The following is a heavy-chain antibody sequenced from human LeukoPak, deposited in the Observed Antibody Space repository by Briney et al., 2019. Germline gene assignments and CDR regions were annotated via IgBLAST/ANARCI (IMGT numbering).Heavy chain of an antibody. Sequence: PSETLSLTCAVYGGSFSDHSFSDHFWTWIRQSPGKGLEWIGEINQSGSTNYSPSLKSRVTISLDTSKNHFSLNMSSVTAADTAVYYCATYDYNGSGFSLRHWWGQGTLVTVSS. CDR3: ATYDYNGSGFSLRHW. V-gene: IGHV4-34*01. D-gene: IGHD3-22*01. J-gene: IGHJ4*02. CDR1: GGSFSDHS. CDR2: INQSGST.